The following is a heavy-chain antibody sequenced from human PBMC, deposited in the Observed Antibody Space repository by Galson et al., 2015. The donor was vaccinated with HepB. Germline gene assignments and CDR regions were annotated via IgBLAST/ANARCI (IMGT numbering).Heavy chain of an antibody. CDR1: GFTFSSYA. CDR2: ISSQGVST. Sequence: SLRLSCAASGFTFSSYAIDWVCQAPGKGLEYVSGISSQGVSTYYANSVKGRFTISRDNSKNTVYLQMGSLRAEDMAVYYCARDRSGSGWYRGAFDIWGQGTVVTVSS. J-gene: IGHJ3*02. D-gene: IGHD6-19*01. V-gene: IGHV3-64*01. CDR3: ARDRSGSGWYRGAFDI.